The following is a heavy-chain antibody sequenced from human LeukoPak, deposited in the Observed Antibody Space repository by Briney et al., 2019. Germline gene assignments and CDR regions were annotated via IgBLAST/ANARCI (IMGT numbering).Heavy chain of an antibody. V-gene: IGHV3-53*01. CDR2: IYSGGNT. CDR3: AREYSSSWWGAFDY. J-gene: IGHJ4*02. CDR1: GFTVSSNY. Sequence: GGSLRLSCAASGFTVSSNYMSWVRQAPGKGLEWVSVIYSGGNTYYADSVKGRFTISRDNSKNTLYLQMNSLRAEDTAVYYCAREYSSSWWGAFDYWGQGTLVTVSS. D-gene: IGHD6-13*01.